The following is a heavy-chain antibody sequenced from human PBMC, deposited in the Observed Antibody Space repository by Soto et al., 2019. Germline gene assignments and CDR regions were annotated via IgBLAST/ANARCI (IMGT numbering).Heavy chain of an antibody. Sequence: SETLSLTCTVSGGSISGFYWSWLRQPPGKGLEWISYIYYSGSTNYNPSLKSRVTISVDTSRSQFSLKLSSVTAADTAVYYCASGYRGTFHSWGQGTLVTVSS. CDR1: GGSISGFY. J-gene: IGHJ5*01. CDR2: IYYSGST. V-gene: IGHV4-59*01. D-gene: IGHD5-12*01. CDR3: ASGYRGTFHS.